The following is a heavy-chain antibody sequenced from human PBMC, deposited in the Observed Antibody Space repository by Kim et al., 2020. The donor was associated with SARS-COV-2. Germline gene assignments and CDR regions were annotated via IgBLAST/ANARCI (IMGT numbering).Heavy chain of an antibody. V-gene: IGHV3-7*01. CDR1: GFTFSSYW. D-gene: IGHD3-22*01. CDR2: IKQDGSEK. CDR3: ARRNYYDSSGPNALSDDY. J-gene: IGHJ4*02. Sequence: GGSLRLSCAASGFTFSSYWMSWVRQAPGKGLEWVANIKQDGSEKYYVDSVEGRFTISRDNAKNSLYLQMNSLRAEDTAVYYCARRNYYDSSGPNALSDDYWGQGTLVTVSS.